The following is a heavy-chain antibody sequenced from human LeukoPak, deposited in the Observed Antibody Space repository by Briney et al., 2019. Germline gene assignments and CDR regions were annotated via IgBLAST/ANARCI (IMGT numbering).Heavy chain of an antibody. J-gene: IGHJ4*02. Sequence: GGSQRLSCVASGFAFPTYAMMWVRQVPGKGLEWVSPIRVSDGARFYADSVKGRFTMSRDNPKNTLFLQMNSLRPEDTAVYYCAKGGGDLGSGTLDYWGQGTLVTVSS. CDR1: GFAFPTYA. D-gene: IGHD3-10*01. V-gene: IGHV3-23*01. CDR2: IRVSDGAR. CDR3: AKGGGDLGSGTLDY.